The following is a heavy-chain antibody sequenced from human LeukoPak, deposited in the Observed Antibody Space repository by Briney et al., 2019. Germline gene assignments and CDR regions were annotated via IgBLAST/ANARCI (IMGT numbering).Heavy chain of an antibody. CDR1: GFSFSVYE. D-gene: IGHD5-12*01. CDR3: TTLTVGTNFDY. CDR2: ISSSGTTT. J-gene: IGHJ4*02. Sequence: GGSLRLPCAASGFSFSVYEMHWVRQAPGKGLEWISDISSSGTTTYYADSVKGRFTISRDNAKNSLYLQMNSLRAEDTAVYYCTTLTVGTNFDYWGQVTLVTVSS. V-gene: IGHV3-48*03.